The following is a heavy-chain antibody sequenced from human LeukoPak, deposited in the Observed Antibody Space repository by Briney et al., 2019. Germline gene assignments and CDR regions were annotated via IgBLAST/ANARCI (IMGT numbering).Heavy chain of an antibody. D-gene: IGHD6-19*01. V-gene: IGHV1-2*02. Sequence: GASVKVSCKASGYTFTGYYMHWVRQAPGQGLEWMGWINPNSGGTNYAQKFQERVTITRDMSTSTAYMELSSLRAEDTAVYYCAADRYSSGWYGMVDYWGQGTLVTVSS. CDR1: GYTFTGYY. CDR2: INPNSGGT. CDR3: AADRYSSGWYGMVDY. J-gene: IGHJ4*02.